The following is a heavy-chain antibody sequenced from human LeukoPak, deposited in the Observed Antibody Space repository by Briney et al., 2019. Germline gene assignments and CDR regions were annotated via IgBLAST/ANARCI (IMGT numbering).Heavy chain of an antibody. J-gene: IGHJ4*02. CDR3: ARDPQYCSGGSCYSFDY. CDR1: GCTFSTYS. D-gene: IGHD2-15*01. CDR2: IISSSSYI. V-gene: IGHV3-21*01. Sequence: GGSLRLSCAASGCTFSTYSMNWVRQAPGKGLEWVSSIISSSSYIYYADSVKGRFTISRDNAKNSLYLQMNSLRAEDTAVYYCARDPQYCSGGSCYSFDYWGQGTLVTVSS.